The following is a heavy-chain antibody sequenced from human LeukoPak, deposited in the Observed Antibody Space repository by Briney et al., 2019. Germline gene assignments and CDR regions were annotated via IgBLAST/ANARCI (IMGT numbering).Heavy chain of an antibody. J-gene: IGHJ5*02. V-gene: IGHV1-69*06. D-gene: IGHD4/OR15-4a*01. CDR2: IIPIFGTA. Sequence: SVKVSCKASGGTFSSYAISWVRQTPGQGLEWMGGIIPIFGTANYAQKFQGRVTITADNSTSTAYMVLSSLRSADTAVYYCARDATLTTTGSIRWFDPWGQGTLVTVSS. CDR3: ARDATLTTTGSIRWFDP. CDR1: GGTFSSYA.